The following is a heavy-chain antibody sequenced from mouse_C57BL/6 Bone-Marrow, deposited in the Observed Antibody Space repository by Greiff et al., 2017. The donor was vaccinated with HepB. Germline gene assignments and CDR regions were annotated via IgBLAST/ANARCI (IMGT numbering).Heavy chain of an antibody. V-gene: IGHV7-3*01. J-gene: IGHJ4*01. CDR3: ARSQTAQATWYAMDY. D-gene: IGHD3-2*02. Sequence: EVNVVESGGGLVQPGGSLSLSCAASGFTFTDYYMSWVRQPPGKALEWLGFIRNKANGYTTEYSASVKGRFTISRDNSQSILYLQMNALRAEDSATYYCARSQTAQATWYAMDYWGQGTSVTVSS. CDR2: IRNKANGYTT. CDR1: GFTFTDYY.